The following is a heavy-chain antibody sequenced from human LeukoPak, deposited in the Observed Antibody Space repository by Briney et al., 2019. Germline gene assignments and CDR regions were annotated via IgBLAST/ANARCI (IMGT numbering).Heavy chain of an antibody. CDR3: ARGVVPAARPTNY. CDR2: ISSSSSTI. Sequence: GGSLRLSCAASGFTFSSYSMNWVRQAPGKGLEWVSYISSSSSTIYYADSVKGRFTISRDNAKNSLYLQMNSLRAEDTAVYYCARGVVPAARPTNYWGQGTLVTVSS. V-gene: IGHV3-48*01. CDR1: GFTFSSYS. J-gene: IGHJ4*02. D-gene: IGHD2-2*01.